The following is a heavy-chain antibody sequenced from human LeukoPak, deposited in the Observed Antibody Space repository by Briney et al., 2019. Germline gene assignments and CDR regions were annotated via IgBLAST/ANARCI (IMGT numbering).Heavy chain of an antibody. CDR1: GFTFSSYA. Sequence: GGSLRLSCAASGFTFSSYAMSWVRQAPGKGLEWVSAISGSGGSTYYADSVKGRFTISRDNSKNTQYLQMNSLRAEDTAVYYCAKDQGTTVTPYYFDYWGQGTLVTVSS. J-gene: IGHJ4*02. V-gene: IGHV3-23*01. CDR2: ISGSGGST. CDR3: AKDQGTTVTPYYFDY. D-gene: IGHD4-17*01.